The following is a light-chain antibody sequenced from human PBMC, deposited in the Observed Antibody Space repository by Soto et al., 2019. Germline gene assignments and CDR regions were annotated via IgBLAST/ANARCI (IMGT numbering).Light chain of an antibody. CDR2: GAS. V-gene: IGKV3-20*01. CDR1: QSVSSSF. CDR3: QQYDNSPLT. Sequence: EIVLTQSPGTLSLSPGERATLSCRASQSVSSSFLAWYQQKPGQAPRLLIYGASSRATGIPDRFSGSGSGTDFTLTISRLEPEDLAVYYCQQYDNSPLTFGGGTKAEIK. J-gene: IGKJ4*02.